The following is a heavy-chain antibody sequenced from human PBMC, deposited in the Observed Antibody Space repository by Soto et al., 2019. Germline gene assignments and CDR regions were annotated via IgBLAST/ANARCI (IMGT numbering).Heavy chain of an antibody. D-gene: IGHD5-18*01. J-gene: IGHJ4*02. V-gene: IGHV1-18*01. CDR3: ARDRTKRGYSYGYQFDY. CDR2: ISAYNGNT. CDR1: GYTFTSYG. Sequence: QVQLVQSGAEVKKPGASVKVSCKASGYTFTSYGISWVRQAPGQGLEWMGWISAYNGNTNYAQKLQGRVTMTTDTSTSTAYMELRGLRSDDTAVYYCARDRTKRGYSYGYQFDYWGQGTLVTVSS.